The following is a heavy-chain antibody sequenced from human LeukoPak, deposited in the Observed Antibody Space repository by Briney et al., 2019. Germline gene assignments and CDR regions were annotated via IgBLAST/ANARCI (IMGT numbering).Heavy chain of an antibody. V-gene: IGHV4-59*01. CDR2: IYSSGST. CDR3: ARGRGGVAGTFDY. D-gene: IGHD6-19*01. CDR1: GGSISSYY. J-gene: IGHJ4*02. Sequence: AETLSLTCTVSGGSISSYYWSWIRQPPGKGLEWVGYIYSSGSTNYNPSLKSRVTITVDTSKNQFSLKLSSVTAADTAVYYCARGRGGVAGTFDYWGRGTLVTVSA.